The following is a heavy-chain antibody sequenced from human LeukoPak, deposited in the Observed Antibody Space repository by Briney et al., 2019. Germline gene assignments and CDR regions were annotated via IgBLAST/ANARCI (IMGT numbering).Heavy chain of an antibody. CDR2: ISGSGGST. Sequence: GGSLRLSCAASGFTFSSYAMSWVRQAPGKGLEWVSAISGSGGSTYYADSVKGRFTISRDNSKNTLYLQMNSLRAEDTAVYYCAKRDETYYYDSSGYLFDYWGQGTLVTVSS. D-gene: IGHD3-22*01. V-gene: IGHV3-23*01. J-gene: IGHJ4*02. CDR3: AKRDETYYYDSSGYLFDY. CDR1: GFTFSSYA.